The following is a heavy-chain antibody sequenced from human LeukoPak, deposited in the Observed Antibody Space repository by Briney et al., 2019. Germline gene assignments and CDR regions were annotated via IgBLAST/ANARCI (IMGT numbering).Heavy chain of an antibody. D-gene: IGHD3-22*01. Sequence: ASVKVSCKASGYTFTRYAISWVRQAPGQGLEWMGGIIPIFGTANYAQKFQGRVTITADKSTSTAYMELSSLRSEDTAVYYCASRYYYDSSGYHTLWGQGTLVTVSS. CDR3: ASRYYYDSSGYHTL. J-gene: IGHJ4*02. CDR2: IIPIFGTA. V-gene: IGHV1-69*06. CDR1: GYTFTRYA.